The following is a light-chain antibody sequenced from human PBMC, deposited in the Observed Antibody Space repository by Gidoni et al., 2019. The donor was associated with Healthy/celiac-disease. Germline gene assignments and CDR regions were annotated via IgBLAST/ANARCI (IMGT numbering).Light chain of an antibody. CDR2: GAS. J-gene: IGKJ1*01. Sequence: EIVITQTPATLSVSPGERATLSCRASQSVSSNLAWYQQQPGQAPRSLIYGASTRATGIPARFSGSGSGTEFNITISSRQSEEFAVYYCQQYNNWPTWTFGQGTKVEIK. V-gene: IGKV3-15*01. CDR3: QQYNNWPTWT. CDR1: QSVSSN.